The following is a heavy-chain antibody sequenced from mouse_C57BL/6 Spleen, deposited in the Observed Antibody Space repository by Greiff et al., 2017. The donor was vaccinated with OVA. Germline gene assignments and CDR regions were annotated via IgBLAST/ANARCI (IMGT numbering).Heavy chain of an antibody. V-gene: IGHV1-66*01. CDR1: GYSFTSYY. CDR2: IYPGSGNT. J-gene: IGHJ1*03. D-gene: IGHD4-1*01. CDR3: ASTWDDWYFDV. Sequence: QVQLKQSGPELVKPGASVKISCKASGYSFTSYYIHWVKQRPGQGLEWIGWIYPGSGNTKYNEKFKGKATLTADTSSSTAYMQLSSLTSEDSAVYYCASTWDDWYFDVWGTGTTVTVSS.